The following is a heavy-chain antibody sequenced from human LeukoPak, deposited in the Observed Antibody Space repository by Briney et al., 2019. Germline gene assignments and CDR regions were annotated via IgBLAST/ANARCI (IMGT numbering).Heavy chain of an antibody. CDR2: ISAYNGNT. CDR1: GYTFTSYG. CDR3: ARAPVPCDFWSGYSDYYGMDV. D-gene: IGHD3-3*01. Sequence: GASVKVSCKASGYTFTSYGISWVRHAPRQPLEWIVWISAYNGNTNYAQKLQGRVTMTTDTSTSTAYMELRSLRSDDTAVYYCARAPVPCDFWSGYSDYYGMDVWGQGTTVTVSS. V-gene: IGHV1-18*01. J-gene: IGHJ6*02.